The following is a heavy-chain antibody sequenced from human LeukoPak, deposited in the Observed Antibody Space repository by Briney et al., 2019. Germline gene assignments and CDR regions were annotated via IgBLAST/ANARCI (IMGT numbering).Heavy chain of an antibody. D-gene: IGHD2-2*01. CDR1: GFTFSDYY. J-gene: IGHJ6*03. CDR3: ARRGYCSSTSCGYYCYYYMDV. Sequence: GGSLRLSCAASGFTFSDYYMSWILQAPGKGLEWLSYISSDGTTIQYADSVKGRFTISRDNAKNSLYLQMNSLRAEDTAVYYCARRGYCSSTSCGYYCYYYMDVWGKGTTVTVSS. V-gene: IGHV3-11*01. CDR2: ISSDGTTI.